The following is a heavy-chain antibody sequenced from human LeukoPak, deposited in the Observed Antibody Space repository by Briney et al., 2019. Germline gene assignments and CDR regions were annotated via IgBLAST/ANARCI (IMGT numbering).Heavy chain of an antibody. D-gene: IGHD1-26*01. Sequence: GGSLRLSCTASGFTFRDYAMSWVRQAPGKGLEWVGFIRGKAYGGTTEYAAPVKGRFTFSRDDSKSIAYLHVNSLKSDDTAVYYCTRVIIVGAAHFDYWGQGTLVTVSS. CDR2: IRGKAYGGTT. J-gene: IGHJ4*02. CDR1: GFTFRDYA. V-gene: IGHV3-49*04. CDR3: TRVIIVGAAHFDY.